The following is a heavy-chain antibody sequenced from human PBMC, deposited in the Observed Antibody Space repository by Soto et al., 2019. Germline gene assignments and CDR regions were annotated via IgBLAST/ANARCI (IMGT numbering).Heavy chain of an antibody. CDR2: IYYSGST. J-gene: IGHJ6*03. Sequence: PSETLSLTCTVSGGSISSGGYYWSWIRQHPGKGLEWIGSIYYSGSTYYNPSLKSRVTISVDTSKNQFSLKLSSVTAADTAVYYCARPSGSPYYYYYYMDVWGKGTTVTVSS. CDR3: ARPSGSPYYYYYYMDV. D-gene: IGHD5-12*01. CDR1: GGSISSGGYY. V-gene: IGHV4-39*01.